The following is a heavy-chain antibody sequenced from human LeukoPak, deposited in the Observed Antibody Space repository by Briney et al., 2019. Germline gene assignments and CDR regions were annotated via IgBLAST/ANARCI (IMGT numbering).Heavy chain of an antibody. CDR3: ARGPSITMVRGGQWYHYMDV. CDR2: INPSGGST. Sequence: ASVKVSCKASGYTFTSYYMHWVRQAPGQGLEWMGLINPSGGSTNYAQKFQGRVTMTRDASTSTVYMELSSLRSEDTAVYYCARGPSITMVRGGQWYHYMDVWGKGTTVTISS. D-gene: IGHD3-10*01. CDR1: GYTFTSYY. J-gene: IGHJ6*03. V-gene: IGHV1-46*01.